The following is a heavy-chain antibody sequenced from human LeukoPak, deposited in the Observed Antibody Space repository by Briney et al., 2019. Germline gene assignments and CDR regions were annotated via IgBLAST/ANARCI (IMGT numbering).Heavy chain of an antibody. CDR1: GFTFSDYY. V-gene: IGHV3-11*06. CDR2: ISSSSSYT. CDR3: ARSSSSWLSHLYYYYGMDV. D-gene: IGHD6-13*01. J-gene: IGHJ6*04. Sequence: GGSLRLSCAASGFTFSDYYMSWIRQAPGKGLEWVSYISSSSSYTNYADSVKGRFTISRDNAKNSLYLQMNSLRAEDTAVYYCARSSSSWLSHLYYYYGMDVWGKGTTVTSPQ.